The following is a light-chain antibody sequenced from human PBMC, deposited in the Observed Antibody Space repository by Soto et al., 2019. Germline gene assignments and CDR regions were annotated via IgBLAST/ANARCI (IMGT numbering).Light chain of an antibody. V-gene: IGKV1-5*03. CDR3: QQYHLDAT. CDR1: RSISSW. Sequence: IQLTQSPGTLSSSLGDRVTITCRASRSISSWLAWYQQKPGKAPNLLIYEASNLASGVPSRFGGSGSGTDFTLTISSLQPDDFATYYCQQYHLDATFGQGTKVDIK. J-gene: IGKJ1*01. CDR2: EAS.